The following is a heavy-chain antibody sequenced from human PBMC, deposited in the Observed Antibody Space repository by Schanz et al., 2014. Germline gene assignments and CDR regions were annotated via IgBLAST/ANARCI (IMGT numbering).Heavy chain of an antibody. CDR2: ISAQTGDT. D-gene: IGHD6-19*01. CDR3: ARLSVAGRPHVNYWYFDL. Sequence: QVQLVHSGTEVQKLGASVKVSCQTSGYTFTAYGINWVRQAPGQGLEWIGWISAQTGDTRYAQKMQGRVTMTRDVSSTTAFLELRSLRYDDTAVYYCARLSVAGRPHVNYWYFDLWGRGTLVTVSS. V-gene: IGHV1-18*01. J-gene: IGHJ2*01. CDR1: GYTFTAYG.